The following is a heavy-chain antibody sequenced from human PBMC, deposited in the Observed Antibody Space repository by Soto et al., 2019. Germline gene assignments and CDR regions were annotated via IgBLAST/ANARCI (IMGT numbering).Heavy chain of an antibody. J-gene: IGHJ6*02. CDR1: GGSISSGGYY. V-gene: IGHV4-31*03. D-gene: IGHD5-12*01. Sequence: PSETLSLTCTVSGGSISSGGYYCSWIRQHPGKGLEWIGYIYYSGSTYYNPSLKSRVTISVDTSKNQFSLKLSSVTAADTAVYYWARQLRGYSGYDYYYYGMDVWGQGTTVTVSS. CDR3: ARQLRGYSGYDYYYYGMDV. CDR2: IYYSGST.